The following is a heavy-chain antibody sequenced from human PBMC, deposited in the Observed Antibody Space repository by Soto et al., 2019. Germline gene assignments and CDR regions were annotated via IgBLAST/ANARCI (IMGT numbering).Heavy chain of an antibody. CDR3: ARHHGPTKSENGFDP. CDR2: ISTYSGDT. D-gene: IGHD5-12*01. V-gene: IGHV1-18*01. J-gene: IGHJ5*02. CDR1: GYTFFTYD. Sequence: QVHLVQSGVEVKTPGASVKVSCQASGYTFFTYDISWVRQAPGQGLEWMGWISTYSGDTKYAQKFQGRVTMTTDTSTTTAYLELRSRRSDDTDVYYFARHHGPTKSENGFDPWVQVTLVIGSS.